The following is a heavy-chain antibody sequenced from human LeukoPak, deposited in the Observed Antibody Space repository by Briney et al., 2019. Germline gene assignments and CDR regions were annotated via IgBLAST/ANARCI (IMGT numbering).Heavy chain of an antibody. Sequence: GGSLRLSCAASGFTFSVYGMYWVRQAPGKGLEWVAYIQHDGRNKYYADSVKGRFTISRDNSKNTLYLQMNSLGAEDTAVYYCAKGGNIRVLDYYYYMDVWGKGTTVTISS. CDR1: GFTFSVYG. CDR2: IQHDGRNK. D-gene: IGHD2/OR15-2a*01. CDR3: AKGGNIRVLDYYYYMDV. J-gene: IGHJ6*03. V-gene: IGHV3-30*02.